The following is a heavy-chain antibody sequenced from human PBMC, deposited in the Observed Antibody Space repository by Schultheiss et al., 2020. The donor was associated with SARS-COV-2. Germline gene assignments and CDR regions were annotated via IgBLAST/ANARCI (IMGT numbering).Heavy chain of an antibody. CDR2: ISWNSGSI. D-gene: IGHD3-16*01. J-gene: IGHJ4*02. CDR3: GKDYYGSADY. V-gene: IGHV3-9*01. CDR1: GFTFDDYA. Sequence: GGSLRLSCAASGFTFDDYAMHWVRQAPGKGLEWVSGISWNSGSIGYADSVKGRFTISRDNSKNTLFLQMNSLRVEDTAVYYCGKDYYGSADYWGQGTLVTVSS.